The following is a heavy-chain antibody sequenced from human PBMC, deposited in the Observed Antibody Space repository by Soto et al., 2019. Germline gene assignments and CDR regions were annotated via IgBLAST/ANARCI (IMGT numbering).Heavy chain of an antibody. D-gene: IGHD3-9*01. J-gene: IGHJ3*02. Sequence: LRLSCVASGFMFTRSTMNWVRQAPGQGLEWVSSITSASDYIFYADSVKGRFTISRDNAKNSLYLQMNSLRAEDTAVYYCARVGTGSSTPLDIWGQGTMVTVSS. CDR3: ARVGTGSSTPLDI. V-gene: IGHV3-21*01. CDR1: GFMFTRST. CDR2: ITSASDYI.